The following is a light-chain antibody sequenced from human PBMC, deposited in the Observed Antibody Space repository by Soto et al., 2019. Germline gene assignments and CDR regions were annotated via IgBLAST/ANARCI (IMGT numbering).Light chain of an antibody. CDR2: ATS. CDR3: QQYNSYPFT. CDR1: QGIGGY. Sequence: QMTQSPSSLSASVGDRVTITCRASQGIGGYLAWFQQKPGKAPKSLIYATSNLQNGVPSRFSGRGSGTDFTLIISSLQPEDFATYYCQQYNSYPFTFGPGTKVDIK. V-gene: IGKV1-16*01. J-gene: IGKJ3*01.